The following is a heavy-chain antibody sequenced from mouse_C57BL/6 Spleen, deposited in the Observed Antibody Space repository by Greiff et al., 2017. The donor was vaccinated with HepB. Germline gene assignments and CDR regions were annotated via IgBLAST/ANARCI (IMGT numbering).Heavy chain of an antibody. CDR1: GFTFSSYA. D-gene: IGHD2-2*01. Sequence: EVQGVESGGGLVKPGGSLKLSCAASGFTFSSYAMSWVRQTPEKRLEWVATISDGGSYTYYPDNVKGRFTISRDNAKNNLYRQMSHLKSEDTAMYYCARDEMVTTSFAYWGQGTLVTVSA. CDR2: ISDGGSYT. CDR3: ARDEMVTTSFAY. J-gene: IGHJ3*01. V-gene: IGHV5-4*01.